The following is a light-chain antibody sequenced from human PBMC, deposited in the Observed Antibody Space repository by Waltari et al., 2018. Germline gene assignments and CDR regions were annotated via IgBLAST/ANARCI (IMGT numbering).Light chain of an antibody. V-gene: IGKV1-5*03. CDR2: KAS. CDR3: QPYSGYTLLS. Sequence: DIQLTPSTSTLSASVGDRVIFSCRASQSISKWLAWYQQKPGKAPKLLSYKASTLESGVPPRFSSAGSGTEFTLTVGSLQPEDFVTYDGQPYSGYTLLSFDGGTNVEIK. CDR1: QSISKW. J-gene: IGKJ4*02.